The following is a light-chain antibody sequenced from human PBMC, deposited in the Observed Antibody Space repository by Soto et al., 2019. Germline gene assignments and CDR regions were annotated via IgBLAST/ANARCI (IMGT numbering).Light chain of an antibody. CDR2: GAS. J-gene: IGKJ2*01. CDR3: HKYGTSPPYT. V-gene: IGKV3-20*01. CDR1: QSVSSSY. Sequence: EIVLTQSPGTLSLSPGERATLSCRASQSVSSSYLAWYQQKPGQAPRLLIYGASSRDTGIPDRFSGSGSGTDFPLTISRLEPEDFEVYYCHKYGTSPPYTFGQGTKLEIK.